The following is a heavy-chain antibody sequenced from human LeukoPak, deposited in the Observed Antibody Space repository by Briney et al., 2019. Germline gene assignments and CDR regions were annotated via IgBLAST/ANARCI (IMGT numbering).Heavy chain of an antibody. V-gene: IGHV3-33*06. CDR1: GFTFNSYA. J-gene: IGHJ4*02. CDR3: AKDQGYSAYFDY. CDR2: IWYDGSNK. D-gene: IGHD5-12*01. Sequence: GGSLRLSCAASGFTFNSYAMHWVRQAPGKGLEWVAVIWYDGSNKYYADSVKGRFTISRDNSKNTLYLQMNSLRAEDTAVYYCAKDQGYSAYFDYWGQGTLVTVSS.